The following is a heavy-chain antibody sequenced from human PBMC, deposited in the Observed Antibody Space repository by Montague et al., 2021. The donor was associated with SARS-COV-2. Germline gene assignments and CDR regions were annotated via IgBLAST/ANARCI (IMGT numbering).Heavy chain of an antibody. D-gene: IGHD4-11*01. CDR1: GFSFSAFG. CDR3: AKHMTTGLHAFHI. Sequence: SLRLSCAASGFSFSAFGMPWVRQAPGKGLEWVSTISRSGDTTYFADSVKGRFTISRDNAKNTLDLQMSSLRAEDTAIYYCAKHMTTGLHAFHIWGQGTMVTVSS. J-gene: IGHJ3*02. CDR2: ISRSGDTT. V-gene: IGHV3-23*01.